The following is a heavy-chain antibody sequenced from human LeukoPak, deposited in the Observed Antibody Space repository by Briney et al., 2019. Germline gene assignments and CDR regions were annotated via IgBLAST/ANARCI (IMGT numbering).Heavy chain of an antibody. Sequence: PGGSLRLSCVASGFTFSSYAMTWFRQAPGKGLEWVSSFSGGDGSPYHADSVKGRFTISRDNSKSTLYLQMNSLRAEDTAIYYCAKDRTMIVVANWFDPWGQGTLVTVSS. CDR1: GFTFSSYA. J-gene: IGHJ5*02. V-gene: IGHV3-23*01. CDR2: FSGGDGSP. D-gene: IGHD3-22*01. CDR3: AKDRTMIVVANWFDP.